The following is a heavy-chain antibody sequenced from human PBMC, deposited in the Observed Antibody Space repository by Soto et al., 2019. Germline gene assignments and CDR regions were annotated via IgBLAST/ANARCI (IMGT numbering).Heavy chain of an antibody. V-gene: IGHV1-69*13. CDR3: ARVGVPAAHYFDY. CDR2: IIPIFGTA. D-gene: IGHD2-2*01. J-gene: IGHJ4*02. CDR1: GGTFSSYA. Sequence: ASVKVSCKASGGTFSSYAISWVRQAPGQGLEWMGGIIPIFGTANYAQKFQGRVTITADESTSTAYMELSSLRSEDTAVFYCARVGVPAAHYFDYWGQGTLVTVSS.